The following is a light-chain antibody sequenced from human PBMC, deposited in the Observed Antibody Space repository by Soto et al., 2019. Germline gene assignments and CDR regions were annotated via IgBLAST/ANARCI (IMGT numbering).Light chain of an antibody. J-gene: IGKJ4*01. CDR2: DAS. V-gene: IGKV3-11*01. CDR1: QSVGTY. CDR3: QQRSTWPLT. Sequence: EIVLPQSPATLSLSPGERASLSCRASQSVGTYLAWYQQKPGQAPRLLIYDASSRAVGVAPRFRGSGSGTDFTLTIAYVEPEDFAVYYCQQRSTWPLTFGGGTRVEF.